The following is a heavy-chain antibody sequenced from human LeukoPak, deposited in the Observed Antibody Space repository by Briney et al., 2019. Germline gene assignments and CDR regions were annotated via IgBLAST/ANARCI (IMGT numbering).Heavy chain of an antibody. Sequence: GASVKVSCKASGGTFSSYAISWVRQAPGQGLEWMGGIIPIFGTANYAQKSQGRVTITADESTSTAYMELSSLRSEDAAVYYCARSSSYCYGSGSYNRGGWFDPWGQGTLVTVSS. CDR1: GGTFSSYA. D-gene: IGHD3-10*01. V-gene: IGHV1-69*13. CDR3: ARSSSYCYGSGSYNRGGWFDP. J-gene: IGHJ5*02. CDR2: IIPIFGTA.